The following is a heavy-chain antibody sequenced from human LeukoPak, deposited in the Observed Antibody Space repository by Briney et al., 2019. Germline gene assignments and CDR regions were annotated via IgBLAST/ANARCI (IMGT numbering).Heavy chain of an antibody. CDR3: AKGTMVRGAYDY. V-gene: IGHV3-9*01. CDR2: ISWNSGSI. Sequence: GGSLRLSCATSGFIFSNYAMHWVRQAPGKGLEWVSGISWNSGSIGYADSVKGRFTISRDNAKNSLYLQMNSLRAEDTALYYCAKGTMVRGAYDYWGQGTLVTVSS. CDR1: GFIFSNYA. D-gene: IGHD3-10*01. J-gene: IGHJ4*02.